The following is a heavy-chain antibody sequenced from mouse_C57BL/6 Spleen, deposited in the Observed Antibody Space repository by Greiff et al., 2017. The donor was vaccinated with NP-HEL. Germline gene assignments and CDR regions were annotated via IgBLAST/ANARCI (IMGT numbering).Heavy chain of an antibody. Sequence: QVQLKESGPELVKPGASVKISCKASGYAFSSSWMNWVKQRPGKGLEWIGRIYPGDGDTNYNGKFKGKATLTADKSSSTAYMQLSSLTSEDSAVYFCARRGGLRYFDYWGQGTTLTVSS. J-gene: IGHJ2*01. CDR3: ARRGGLRYFDY. CDR2: IYPGDGDT. D-gene: IGHD2-4*01. V-gene: IGHV1-82*01. CDR1: GYAFSSSW.